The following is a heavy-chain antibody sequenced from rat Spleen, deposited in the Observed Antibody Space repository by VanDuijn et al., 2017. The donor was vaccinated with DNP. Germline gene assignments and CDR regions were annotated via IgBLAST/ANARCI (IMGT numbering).Heavy chain of an antibody. CDR3: ASGHTTGHTTGY. CDR1: GFSLTSYH. CDR2: IWGDGST. J-gene: IGHJ2*01. V-gene: IGHV2-32*01. Sequence: QVQLKESGPGLVQPSQTLSLTCTVDGFSLTSYHVSWVRQPPGKGLEWMGVIWGDGSTAYNSLLKSRLSISRDISKSQVFLKMNSLQTEDTATYYCASGHTTGHTTGYWGQGVMVTVSS. D-gene: IGHD1-9*01.